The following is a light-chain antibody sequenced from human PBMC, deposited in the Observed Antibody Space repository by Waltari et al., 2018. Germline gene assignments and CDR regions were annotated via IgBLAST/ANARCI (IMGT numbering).Light chain of an antibody. CDR1: SSNIGNYF. Sequence: QSVLTQPPSVSAAPGQKVTISCSGSSSNIGNYFVSWYHQLPGATPKLLIYDDNKRPSGIPDRFSASKSGTSATLDITGRQIGDEADYYCATWDNSLTAVVFGGGTKLTVL. CDR3: ATWDNSLTAVV. V-gene: IGLV1-51*01. J-gene: IGLJ3*02. CDR2: DDN.